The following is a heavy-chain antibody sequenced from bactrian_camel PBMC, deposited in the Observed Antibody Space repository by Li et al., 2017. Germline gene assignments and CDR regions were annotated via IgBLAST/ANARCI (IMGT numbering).Heavy chain of an antibody. J-gene: IGHJ4*01. CDR1: GFDFSTYA. CDR3: MAERFSGLNVFMEYGGSW. CDR2: INSGGGTT. D-gene: IGHD6*01. Sequence: VQLVESGGDLVQPGGSLTLSCVASGFDFSTYAMSWVRQAPGKGLEWVSAINSGGGTTYYLDSVKGRFTISHDKASNTVYLQMDNLQPEDTAMYQCMAERFSGLNVFMEYGGSWRGPGTQVT. V-gene: IGHV3S40*01.